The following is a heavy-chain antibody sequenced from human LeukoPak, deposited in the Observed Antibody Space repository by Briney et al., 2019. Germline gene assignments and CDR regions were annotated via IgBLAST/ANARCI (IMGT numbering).Heavy chain of an antibody. V-gene: IGHV3-30*18. CDR2: ISYDGSNK. Sequence: GGSLRLSCAASGFTFSSYGMHWVRQAPGKGLEWVAVISYDGSNKYYADSVKGRFTISRDNSKNTLYLQMNGLRAEDTAVYYCAKDSKSYGTFDYWGQGTLVTVSS. CDR1: GFTFSSYG. D-gene: IGHD5-18*01. CDR3: AKDSKSYGTFDY. J-gene: IGHJ4*02.